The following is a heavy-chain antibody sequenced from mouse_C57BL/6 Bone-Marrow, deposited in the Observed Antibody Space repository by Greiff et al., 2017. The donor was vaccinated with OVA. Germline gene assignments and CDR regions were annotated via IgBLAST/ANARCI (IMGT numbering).Heavy chain of an antibody. D-gene: IGHD2-1*01. Sequence: VQLQQPGAELVKPGASVKLSCKASGYTFTSYWMQWVKQRPGQGLEWIGEIDPSDSYTNYNQKFKGKATLTVDTSSSTAYMQLSSLTSEDSAVYYCARDYGNYYAMDYWGQGTSVTVSS. CDR2: IDPSDSYT. V-gene: IGHV1-50*01. CDR1: GYTFTSYW. J-gene: IGHJ4*01. CDR3: ARDYGNYYAMDY.